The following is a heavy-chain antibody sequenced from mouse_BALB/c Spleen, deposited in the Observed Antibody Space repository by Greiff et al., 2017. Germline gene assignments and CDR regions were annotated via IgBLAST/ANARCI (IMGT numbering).Heavy chain of an antibody. CDR3: ARDDPIHYCGYWFAY. D-gene: IGHD1-2*01. V-gene: IGHV2-9*02. Sequence: VKLMESGPGLVAPSQSLSITCTVSGFSLTSYGVHWVRQPPGKGLEWLGVIWAGGSTNYNSALMPRLSISKDNSKSQVFLKMNSLQTDDTAMYYCARDDPIHYCGYWFAYWGQGTLVTVSA. CDR2: IWAGGST. CDR1: GFSLTSYG. J-gene: IGHJ3*01.